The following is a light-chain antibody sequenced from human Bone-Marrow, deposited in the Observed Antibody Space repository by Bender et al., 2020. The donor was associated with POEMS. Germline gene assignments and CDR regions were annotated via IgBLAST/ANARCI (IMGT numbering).Light chain of an antibody. Sequence: QSALTQPASVSGSPGQSITISCTGTSSDVGGYNFVSWYQQHPGKVPKLIIYDVSNRPSGVSSRFSGSRSGNTATLTISGLQAEDEADYYCSSRTPSSVLFGGGTKLTVL. CDR2: DVS. CDR1: SSDVGGYNF. CDR3: SSRTPSSVL. J-gene: IGLJ3*02. V-gene: IGLV2-14*03.